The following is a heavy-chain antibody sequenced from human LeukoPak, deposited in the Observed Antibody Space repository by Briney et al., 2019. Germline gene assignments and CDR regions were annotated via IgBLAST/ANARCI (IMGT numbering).Heavy chain of an antibody. CDR3: AREGAYCGGDCYSNWFDP. Sequence: SVKVSCKASGGTFSSYAISWVRQAPGQGLEWMGRIIPILGIANYAQKFQGRVTITADKSASTAYMELSSLRSEDTAVYYCAREGAYCGGDCYSNWFDPWGQGTLVTVSS. D-gene: IGHD2-21*02. J-gene: IGHJ5*02. V-gene: IGHV1-69*04. CDR1: GGTFSSYA. CDR2: IIPILGIA.